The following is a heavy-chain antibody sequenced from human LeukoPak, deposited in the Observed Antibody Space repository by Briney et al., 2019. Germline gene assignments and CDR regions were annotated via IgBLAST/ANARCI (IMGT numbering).Heavy chain of an antibody. CDR2: ISYDGSNK. J-gene: IGHJ6*02. Sequence: GGSLRLSCAASGFTFSSYAMHWVRQAPGKGLGWLAVISYDGSNKYYAESVKGRFTISRDNSKNTLYLQMNSLRAEDTAVYYCAREPTDYYGSGSYREPYYYYYGMDVWGQGTTVTVSS. CDR3: AREPTDYYGSGSYREPYYYYYGMDV. D-gene: IGHD3-10*01. CDR1: GFTFSSYA. V-gene: IGHV3-30-3*01.